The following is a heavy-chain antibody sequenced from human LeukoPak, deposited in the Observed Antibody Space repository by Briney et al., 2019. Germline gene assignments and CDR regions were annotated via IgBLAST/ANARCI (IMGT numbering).Heavy chain of an antibody. V-gene: IGHV4-39*01. CDR1: GASISSSSYY. Sequence: SETLSLTCTVSGASISSSSYYWGWIRQPPGKGLEWIGTIYYSGTTYYNPSLKSRVTMSVDTSKNQFSLRLSSVTAADTAVYYRARHSEYYSGSGSASGYFDYCGQGALVTVSS. CDR2: IYYSGTT. J-gene: IGHJ4*02. CDR3: ARHSEYYSGSGSASGYFDY. D-gene: IGHD3-10*01.